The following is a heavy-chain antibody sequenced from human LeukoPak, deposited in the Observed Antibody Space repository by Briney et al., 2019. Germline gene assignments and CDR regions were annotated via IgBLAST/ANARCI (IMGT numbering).Heavy chain of an antibody. V-gene: IGHV3-23*01. CDR2: ISGSGGST. CDR1: GFTFSSYA. CDR3: AKHITMIVVAPYYYFDY. Sequence: GGSLRLSCAASGFTFSSYAMSWVRPAPGKGLEWVSSISGSGGSTYYADSVKGRFTISRDNSKNTLYLQMSSLRAEDTAVYYCAKHITMIVVAPYYYFDYWGQGTLVTVSS. J-gene: IGHJ4*02. D-gene: IGHD3-22*01.